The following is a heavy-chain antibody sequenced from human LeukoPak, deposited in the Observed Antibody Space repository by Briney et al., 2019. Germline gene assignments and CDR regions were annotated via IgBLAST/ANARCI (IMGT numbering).Heavy chain of an antibody. Sequence: GGSLRLSCAASGFTFSSYAMSWVRQAPGKGLEGVSGISASGNSTYYADSVKGRFTISRDNSKNTLYLRMNSLRAEDTALYYCARLPNYTTGWLNWFDPWGQGTLVTVSS. J-gene: IGHJ5*02. CDR3: ARLPNYTTGWLNWFDP. CDR2: ISASGNST. CDR1: GFTFSSYA. D-gene: IGHD6-19*01. V-gene: IGHV3-23*01.